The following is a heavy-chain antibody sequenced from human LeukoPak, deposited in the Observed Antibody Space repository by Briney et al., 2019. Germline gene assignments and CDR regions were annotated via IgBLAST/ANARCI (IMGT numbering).Heavy chain of an antibody. D-gene: IGHD3/OR15-3a*01. Sequence: GGSLRLSCAASGFIFGSYRMSWVRQAPGKGLEWVANIKQDGSEKYYADSVKGRFTISRDNAKNSLYLQMDSLGAEDTAVYYCARRDWTVWGQGTLVTVSS. CDR1: GFIFGSYR. CDR2: IKQDGSEK. V-gene: IGHV3-7*01. J-gene: IGHJ4*02. CDR3: ARRDWTV.